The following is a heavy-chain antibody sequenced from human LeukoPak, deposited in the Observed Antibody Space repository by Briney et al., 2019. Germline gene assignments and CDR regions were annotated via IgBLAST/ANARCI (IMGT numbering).Heavy chain of an antibody. CDR1: GFTLSSYW. V-gene: IGHV3-7*01. CDR3: ARGLGYSYGNGDY. J-gene: IGHJ4*02. Sequence: PGGSLRLSCVASGFTLSSYWMGWVRKAPGKGLEWVANIKQDGSEKYYVDSVKGRFTISRDNAKNSLFLQMNSLRAEDTAVYYCARGLGYSYGNGDYWGQGTLVTVSS. D-gene: IGHD5-18*01. CDR2: IKQDGSEK.